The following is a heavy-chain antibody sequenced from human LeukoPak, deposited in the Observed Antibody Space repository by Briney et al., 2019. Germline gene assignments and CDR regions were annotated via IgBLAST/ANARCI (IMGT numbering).Heavy chain of an antibody. CDR3: ARARGITGTTGAFDI. V-gene: IGHV1-69*13. J-gene: IGHJ3*02. D-gene: IGHD1-7*01. CDR2: IIPIFGTA. Sequence: SVKVSCKASGGTFSSYAISWVRQAPGQGLEWMGGIIPIFGTANYAQKFQGRVTITADESTSTAHMELSSLRSEDTAVYYCARARGITGTTGAFDIWGQGTMVTVSS. CDR1: GGTFSSYA.